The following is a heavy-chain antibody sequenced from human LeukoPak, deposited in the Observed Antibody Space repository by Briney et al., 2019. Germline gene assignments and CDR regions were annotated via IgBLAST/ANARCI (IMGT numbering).Heavy chain of an antibody. CDR1: AFTFSNYE. V-gene: IGHV3-48*03. CDR2: IGTITSTT. D-gene: IGHD2-2*01. Sequence: GGSLRLFCAASAFTFSNYEVNWVRQAPGKGLEWVSYIGTITSTTYYADSVKGRFTVSRDNSKNTLYLQMNSLRAEDMAVYYCARKFGGYCSGTSCQINFDYWGQGTLVTVSS. CDR3: ARKFGGYCSGTSCQINFDY. J-gene: IGHJ4*02.